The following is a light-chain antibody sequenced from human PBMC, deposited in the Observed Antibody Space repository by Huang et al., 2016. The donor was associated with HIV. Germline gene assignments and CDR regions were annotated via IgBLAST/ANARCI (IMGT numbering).Light chain of an antibody. V-gene: IGKV1-33*01. CDR3: QQYSGLPPT. CDR2: DAS. J-gene: IGKJ5*01. CDR1: QDIRNY. Sequence: DIRMTQSPSPLSVSIGDRVTITCQASQDIRNYLNWYQQKSGKAPKLLIYDASNLQTGVPSRFSGGGSGTHFTLTISSLQPEDIATYFCQQYSGLPPTFGQGTRLDVK.